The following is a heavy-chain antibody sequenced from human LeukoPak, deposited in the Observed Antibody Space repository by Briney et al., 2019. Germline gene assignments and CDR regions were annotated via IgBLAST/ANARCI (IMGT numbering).Heavy chain of an antibody. CDR3: ARAVASLDAFNL. CDR1: GGSISDYH. CDR2: IYYSGST. Sequence: SETLSLTCTVSGGSISDYHWSWIRQPPGKGLEWIGYIYYSGSTNYNPSLKSRSTISLDTSKNQFSLKLNSVTAADTAAYYCARAVASLDAFNLWGQGTMVTVSS. V-gene: IGHV4-59*01. J-gene: IGHJ3*01.